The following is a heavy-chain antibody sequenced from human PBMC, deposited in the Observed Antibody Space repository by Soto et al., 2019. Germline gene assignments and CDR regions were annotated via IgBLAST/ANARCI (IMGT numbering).Heavy chain of an antibody. D-gene: IGHD3-16*01. V-gene: IGHV3-30*03. J-gene: IGHJ4*02. CDR3: AMMGGLFDY. CDR2: ISYDGSDK. Sequence: QLQLVESGGGVVQPGRSLRLSCAASGFTFSDYGMHWVRQAPGTGLEWVAVISYDGSDKYYADSVKGRFTISRDNSKNGLYLKMTGGRPRDRPVYYCAMMGGLFDYWAREPWSPSPQ. CDR1: GFTFSDYG.